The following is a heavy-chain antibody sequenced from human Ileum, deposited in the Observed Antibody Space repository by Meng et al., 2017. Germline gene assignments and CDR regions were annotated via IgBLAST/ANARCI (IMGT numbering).Heavy chain of an antibody. CDR1: GGSFSSDNYY. Sequence: QVQLQESGPGLVKPSQTLSLTCSDSGGSFSSDNYYWTWIRQTPGKGLEWIGLTYYNGSPFYNPSLKSRVTISVDTSKNQFSLKLSSVTAADTAVYYCARENTIFGVVWGSWFDPWGQGTLVTVS. J-gene: IGHJ5*02. V-gene: IGHV4-30-4*01. CDR3: ARENTIFGVVWGSWFDP. D-gene: IGHD3-3*01. CDR2: TYYNGSP.